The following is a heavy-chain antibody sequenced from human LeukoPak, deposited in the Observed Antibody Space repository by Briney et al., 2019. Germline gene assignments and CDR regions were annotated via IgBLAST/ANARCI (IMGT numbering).Heavy chain of an antibody. CDR1: GGSISSGGYY. CDR3: ARYYGDFLGYFDL. CDR2: IYYSGST. J-gene: IGHJ2*01. D-gene: IGHD4-17*01. V-gene: IGHV4-31*03. Sequence: SETLSLTCTVSGGSISSGGYYWSWIRQHPGKGLEWIRYIYYSGSTFYNPSLKSRVTISIDTTENQFSLKLSSVTAADTAVYYCARYYGDFLGYFDLWGRGTLVTVSS.